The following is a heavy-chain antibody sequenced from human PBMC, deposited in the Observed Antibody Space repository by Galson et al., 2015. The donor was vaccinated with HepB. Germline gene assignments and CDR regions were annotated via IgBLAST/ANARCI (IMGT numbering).Heavy chain of an antibody. CDR3: ARQLASSGRFYFDY. Sequence: SLRLSCAASGFIFSTYWMTWVRQAPGKGLEWVANIKQDGSEIYYVDSVKGRFTISRDNAKNLLSLQMNSLRAEDTAVYYCARQLASSGRFYFDYWGQGILVTVSS. V-gene: IGHV3-7*03. CDR2: IKQDGSEI. D-gene: IGHD6-13*01. CDR1: GFIFSTYW. J-gene: IGHJ4*02.